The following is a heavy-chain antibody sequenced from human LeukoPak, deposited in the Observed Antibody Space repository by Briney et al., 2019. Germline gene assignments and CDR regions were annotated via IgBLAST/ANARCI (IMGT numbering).Heavy chain of an antibody. CDR3: ARDKYCSSTSCYTVFGY. Sequence: ASVKVPCKASGYTFTSYYMHWVRQAPGQGLEWMGIINPSGGSTSYAQKFQGRVTMTRDTSTSTVYMELSSLRSEDTAVYYCARDKYCSSTSCYTVFGYWGQGTLVTVSS. CDR2: INPSGGST. V-gene: IGHV1-46*01. D-gene: IGHD2-2*02. CDR1: GYTFTSYY. J-gene: IGHJ4*02.